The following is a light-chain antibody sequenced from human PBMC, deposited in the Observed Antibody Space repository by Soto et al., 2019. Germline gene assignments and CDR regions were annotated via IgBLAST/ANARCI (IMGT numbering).Light chain of an antibody. CDR1: QSVSSNT. Sequence: EIELTQSPGTLSLSPGEGATLSCRASQSVSSNTLAWYHQKPGQTPRLLIYGVSSRATGIPDRFSGSGSGTDFTLTISRLEPEDFAVYYCQQYDNSITFGQGTRLEIE. J-gene: IGKJ5*01. CDR3: QQYDNSIT. CDR2: GVS. V-gene: IGKV3-20*01.